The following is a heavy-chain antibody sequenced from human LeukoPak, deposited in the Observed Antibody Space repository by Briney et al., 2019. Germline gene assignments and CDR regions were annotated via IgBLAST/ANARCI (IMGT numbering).Heavy chain of an antibody. J-gene: IGHJ4*02. CDR3: ARDRGSGLFDY. Sequence: SGGSLRLSCAASGFTFSSYGMNWVRQAPGKGLEWISYTSRSSSTIYYADSVKGRFTISRDNAKNSLYLQMNSLRPEDTALYYCARDRGSGLFDYWGQGTLGTVSS. V-gene: IGHV3-48*01. CDR1: GFTFSSYG. CDR2: TSRSSSTI. D-gene: IGHD6-19*01.